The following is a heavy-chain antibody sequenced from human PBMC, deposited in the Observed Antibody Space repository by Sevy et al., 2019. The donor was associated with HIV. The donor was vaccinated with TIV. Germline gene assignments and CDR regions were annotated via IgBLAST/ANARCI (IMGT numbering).Heavy chain of an antibody. V-gene: IGHV1-18*01. CDR1: GYTFTSYG. CDR2: ISAYNGIT. Sequence: ASVKVSCKASGYTFTSYGISWVRQAPGQGLEWMGWISAYNGITNYAQKLQGRVTMTTDTSTSTAYMGLRSLRSDDTAVYYCARDGVIAVAKANDAFDIWGQGTMVTVSS. J-gene: IGHJ3*02. CDR3: ARDGVIAVAKANDAFDI. D-gene: IGHD6-19*01.